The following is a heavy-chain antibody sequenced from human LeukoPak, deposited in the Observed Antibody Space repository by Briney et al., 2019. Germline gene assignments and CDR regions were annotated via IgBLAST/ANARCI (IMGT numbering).Heavy chain of an antibody. CDR2: ISYHGKSE. J-gene: IGHJ4*02. V-gene: IGHV3-30*04. CDR1: GFTFGSYA. D-gene: IGHD4-17*01. Sequence: PGGSLRLSCAASGFTFGSYALHWVRQAPGKGLEWVAFISYHGKSENYADSVKGRFTISRDISKNMLYLQMNSLRPEDTAVYYCARDSVTTGFYFDYWAREPWSPSPQ. CDR3: ARDSVTTGFYFDY.